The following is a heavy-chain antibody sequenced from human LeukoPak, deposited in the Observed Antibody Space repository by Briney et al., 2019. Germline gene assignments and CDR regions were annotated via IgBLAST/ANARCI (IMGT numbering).Heavy chain of an antibody. Sequence: GRSLRLSCAASGFTFSSYGMHWVRQAPGKGLEWVAVIWYDGSNKYYADSVKGRFTISRDNSKNTLFLQMNSLRAEDTAVYYCARGMGMRSSWTFDYWGQGTLVTVSS. CDR3: ARGMGMRSSWTFDY. CDR1: GFTFSSYG. J-gene: IGHJ4*02. V-gene: IGHV3-33*01. D-gene: IGHD6-13*01. CDR2: IWYDGSNK.